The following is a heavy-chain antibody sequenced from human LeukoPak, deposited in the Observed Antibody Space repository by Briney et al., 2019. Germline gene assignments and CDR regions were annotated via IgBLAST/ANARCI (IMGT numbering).Heavy chain of an antibody. J-gene: IGHJ4*02. V-gene: IGHV3-33*01. D-gene: IGHD3-22*01. CDR1: GFTFSSYA. CDR2: IWYDGSSK. CDR3: ARALGASSGYSVDY. Sequence: GGSLRLSCAASGFTFSSYAMRWVRQAPGKGLEWVTVIWYDGSSKHYADSVKGRFTISRDNSKNTLYLQMDSLRAEDTAVYYCARALGASSGYSVDYWGQGTLVTVSS.